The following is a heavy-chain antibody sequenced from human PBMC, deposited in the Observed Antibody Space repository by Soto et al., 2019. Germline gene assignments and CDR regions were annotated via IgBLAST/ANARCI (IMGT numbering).Heavy chain of an antibody. Sequence: SGTLSLTCAVSSGSISSSNWWSWVRQPPGKGLEWIGEIYHSGSTNYNPSLKSRVTISVDKSKNQFSLKLSSVTAADTAVYYCASYGSGSYYYFDYWGQGTLVTVSS. V-gene: IGHV4-4*02. J-gene: IGHJ4*02. CDR1: SGSISSSNW. CDR3: ASYGSGSYYYFDY. D-gene: IGHD3-10*01. CDR2: IYHSGST.